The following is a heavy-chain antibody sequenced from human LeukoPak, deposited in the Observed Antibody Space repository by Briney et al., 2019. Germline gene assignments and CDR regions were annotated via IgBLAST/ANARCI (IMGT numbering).Heavy chain of an antibody. J-gene: IGHJ4*02. CDR3: ARPGISEQLVPFDY. Sequence: PSETLSLTCTVSGGSISNYYWSWIRQHPGKGLEWIGYIYYSGSTYYNPSLKSRVTISVDTSKNQFSLKLSSVTAADTAVYYCARPGISEQLVPFDYWGQGTLVTVSS. V-gene: IGHV4-59*06. D-gene: IGHD6-13*01. CDR2: IYYSGST. CDR1: GGSISNYY.